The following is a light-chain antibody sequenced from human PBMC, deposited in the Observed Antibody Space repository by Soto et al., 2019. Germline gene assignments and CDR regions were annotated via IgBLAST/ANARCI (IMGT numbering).Light chain of an antibody. CDR1: QYVGSR. J-gene: IGKJ1*01. CDR3: HQRQSWPRT. V-gene: IGKV3-11*01. CDR2: YMS. Sequence: EVVLTPSPATLSSSRXETATLSCRASQYVGSRLAWYPHKPGQAPRLLIYYMSKRATGIPARFSGSGSGTDFTLTISSLAPDDFAIYYCHQRQSWPRTFGQGTKVDIK.